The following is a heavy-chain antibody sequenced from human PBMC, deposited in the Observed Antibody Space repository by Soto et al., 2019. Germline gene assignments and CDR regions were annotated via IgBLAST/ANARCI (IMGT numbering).Heavy chain of an antibody. CDR2: INAGNGNT. D-gene: IGHD3-22*01. J-gene: IGHJ4*02. CDR1: GYTFTSYA. CDR3: ARPSSEWYYYDSSGYSAFDY. V-gene: IGHV1-3*01. Sequence: ASVKVSCKASGYTFTSYAMHWVRQAPGQRLEWMGWINAGNGNTKYSQKFQGRVTITRDTSASTAYMELSSLRSEDTAVYYCARPSSEWYYYDSSGYSAFDYWGQGTLVTVSS.